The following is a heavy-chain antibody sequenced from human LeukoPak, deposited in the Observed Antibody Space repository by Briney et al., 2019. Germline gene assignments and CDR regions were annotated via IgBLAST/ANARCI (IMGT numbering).Heavy chain of an antibody. Sequence: GRSLRLSCAASGFRIEAYGMYWVRQAPGKGLEWVSGITWNSDDMAYADSVKGRFTISRDNAKNCLYLQMNSLTVEDTALYYCTRVTSWRTGFDYWGQGTLVTVSS. CDR3: TRVTSWRTGFDY. CDR2: ITWNSDDM. D-gene: IGHD1-1*01. CDR1: GFRIEAYG. V-gene: IGHV3-9*01. J-gene: IGHJ4*02.